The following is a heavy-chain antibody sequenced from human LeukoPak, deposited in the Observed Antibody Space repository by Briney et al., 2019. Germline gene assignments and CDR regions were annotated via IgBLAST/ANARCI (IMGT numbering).Heavy chain of an antibody. CDR1: GGSISSSSYY. Sequence: SSETLSLTCTVSGGSISSSSYYWGWIRQPPGKGLEWIGSIYYSGSTYYNPSLKGRVTISLDTSKNQFSLKLGFVTAADTAVYYGARDSHRGRFYGNWFGPWGQGTLVTVSS. J-gene: IGHJ5*02. D-gene: IGHD2/OR15-2a*01. CDR3: ARDSHRGRFYGNWFGP. V-gene: IGHV4-39*07. CDR2: IYYSGST.